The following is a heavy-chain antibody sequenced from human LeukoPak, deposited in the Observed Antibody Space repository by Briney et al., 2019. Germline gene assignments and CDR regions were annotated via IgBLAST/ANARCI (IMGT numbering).Heavy chain of an antibody. D-gene: IGHD3-22*01. Sequence: SETLSLTCAVYGGSFSGYYWSWIRQPPGKGLEWIGEINHSGSTNYNPPLKSRVTISVDTSKNQFSLKLSSVTAADTAVYYCARFDDSDSVSYYYYYMDVWGKGTTVTVSS. CDR2: INHSGST. V-gene: IGHV4-34*01. J-gene: IGHJ6*03. CDR1: GGSFSGYY. CDR3: ARFDDSDSVSYYYYYMDV.